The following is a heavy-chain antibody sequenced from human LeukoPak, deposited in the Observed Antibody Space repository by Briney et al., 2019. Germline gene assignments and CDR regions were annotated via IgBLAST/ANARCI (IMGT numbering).Heavy chain of an antibody. D-gene: IGHD5-18*01. Sequence: PSETLSLTCTVSGGSISSSSYYWGWIRQPPGKGLEWIGSIYYSGSTNYNPSLKSRVTISVDTSKNQFSLKLSSVTAADTAVYYCARETGGGTHGYGLEAFDYWGQGTLVTVSS. CDR2: IYYSGST. CDR3: ARETGGGTHGYGLEAFDY. J-gene: IGHJ4*02. V-gene: IGHV4-39*07. CDR1: GGSISSSSYY.